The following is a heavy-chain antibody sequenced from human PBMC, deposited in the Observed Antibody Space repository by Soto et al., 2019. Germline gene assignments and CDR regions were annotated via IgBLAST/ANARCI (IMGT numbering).Heavy chain of an antibody. V-gene: IGHV1-18*01. CDR2: ISAYNGNT. J-gene: IGHJ4*02. D-gene: IGHD3-22*01. CDR1: GYTFTSYG. Sequence: ASVKVSCKASGYTFTSYGISWVRQAPGQGLEWMGWISAYNGNTNYAQKLQGRVTMTTDTSTSTAYMELRSLRSDDTAVYYCARDRYYYDSSGYYLFDYWGQGTQVTVSS. CDR3: ARDRYYYDSSGYYLFDY.